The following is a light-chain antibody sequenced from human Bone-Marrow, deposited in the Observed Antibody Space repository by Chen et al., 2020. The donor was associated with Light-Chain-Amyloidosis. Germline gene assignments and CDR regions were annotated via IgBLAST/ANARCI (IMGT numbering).Light chain of an antibody. Sequence: DIVLTQTPPSLPVTPGEPASISCRSSQSLLHRNGYNYLGWYLQKPGQSPQLLIYLVSNRASGVPDRFSGSGSGTDFTLKISRVEAEDVGVYYCMQTVQSTWTFGQGTKVEIK. CDR3: MQTVQSTWT. CDR2: LVS. CDR1: QSLLHRNGYNY. J-gene: IGKJ1*01. V-gene: IGKV2-28*01.